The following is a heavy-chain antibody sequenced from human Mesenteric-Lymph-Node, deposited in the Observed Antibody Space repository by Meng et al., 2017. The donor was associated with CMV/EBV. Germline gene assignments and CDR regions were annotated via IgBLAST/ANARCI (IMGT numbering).Heavy chain of an antibody. V-gene: IGHV3-23*01. CDR2: ISGDSVTI. D-gene: IGHD3-3*01. CDR1: GFTFSAYA. J-gene: IGHJ3*02. CDR3: ATKNFWSGYYGDAFDI. Sequence: GGSLRLSCAASGFTFSAYAMMWVRQAPGKGLEWVSGISGDSVTIFYADSVKGRFTISRDNSKNTLYLQMNSLRAEDTAVYYCATKNFWSGYYGDAFDIWGQGTMVTVSS.